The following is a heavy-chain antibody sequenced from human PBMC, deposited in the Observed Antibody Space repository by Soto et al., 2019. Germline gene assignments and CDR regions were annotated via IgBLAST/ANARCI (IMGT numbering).Heavy chain of an antibody. V-gene: IGHV4-39*01. D-gene: IGHD6-19*01. J-gene: IGHJ4*02. CDR3: ARHMRAVASPLGY. CDR1: GGSFSNTIYY. CDR2: IYYNGNA. Sequence: SETLSLTCSVSGGSFSNTIYYWAWVRHPPGKGLEWIGSIYYNGNAFYNPSLKSRVTISVDSSKSQFSLKVTSVTAADTAVHYCARHMRAVASPLGYWGQGALVTVSS.